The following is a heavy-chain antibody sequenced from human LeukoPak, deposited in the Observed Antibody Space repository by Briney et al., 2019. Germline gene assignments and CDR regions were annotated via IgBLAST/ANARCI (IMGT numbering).Heavy chain of an antibody. D-gene: IGHD1-26*01. V-gene: IGHV4-59*11. J-gene: IGHJ4*02. Sequence: SETLSLTCTVSGGSIKSHFWSWVRQPPGKRLEWIGYIFHSGSTNYNPSLKSRVTISVDTSKNQFSLGLTSVTAADTAVYYCVRTNPWDLTYYFDYWGQGTLVTVSS. CDR3: VRTNPWDLTYYFDY. CDR2: IFHSGST. CDR1: GGSIKSHF.